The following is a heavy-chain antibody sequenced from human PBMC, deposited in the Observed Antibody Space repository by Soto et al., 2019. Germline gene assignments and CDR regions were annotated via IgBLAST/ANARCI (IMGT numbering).Heavy chain of an antibody. D-gene: IGHD2-15*01. CDR1: GFTFSSYA. J-gene: IGHJ4*02. Sequence: PGGSLRLSCAASGFTFSSYAMSWVRQAPGKGLEWVSAISGSGGSTYYADSVKGRFTISRDNSKNTLYLQMNSLRAEDTAVYYCAKERCSGGSCRYFDYWGQGTLVTSPQ. V-gene: IGHV3-23*01. CDR3: AKERCSGGSCRYFDY. CDR2: ISGSGGST.